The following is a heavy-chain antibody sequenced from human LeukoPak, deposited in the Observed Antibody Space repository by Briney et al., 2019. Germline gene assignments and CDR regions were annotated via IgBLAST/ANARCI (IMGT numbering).Heavy chain of an antibody. CDR2: IYYSGST. CDR1: GGSISYYY. D-gene: IGHD2-2*01. V-gene: IGHV4-59*01. CDR3: ARVSCSSTSCPRRDALDV. Sequence: SETLSLTCTVSGGSISYYYWSWIRQPPGKGLEWIGYIYYSGSTNYNPSLESRVTISVDTSKNQFSLNLTSVATADTAVYYCARVSCSSTSCPRRDALDVWGQGTMVTVSS. J-gene: IGHJ3*01.